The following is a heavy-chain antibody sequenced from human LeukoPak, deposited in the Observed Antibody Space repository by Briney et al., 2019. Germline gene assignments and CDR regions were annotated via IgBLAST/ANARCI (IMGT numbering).Heavy chain of an antibody. V-gene: IGHV3-7*02. J-gene: IGHJ6*02. D-gene: IGHD2-21*02. CDR1: GFTFSSYW. CDR3: MMSLTAHYYYGMDV. Sequence: PGGSLRLSCAASGFTFSSYWMSWVRQAPGKGREWVANIKQDGSEKYYVDSVKGRFTISRDNAKSSLYLQMDSLRAEDTAVYHCMMSLTAHYYYGMDVWGQGTTVTVSS. CDR2: IKQDGSEK.